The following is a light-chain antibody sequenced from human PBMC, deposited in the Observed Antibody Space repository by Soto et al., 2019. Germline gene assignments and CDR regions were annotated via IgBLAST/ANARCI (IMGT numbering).Light chain of an antibody. CDR1: QSISSY. CDR2: AAS. Sequence: DILMTQSPSSLSASVGDRVTITCRASQSISSYLNWYQQKPGKAPKLLIYAASSLQSGVPSRFSGSGSGTDFTLTISSLQPEDVATYYCQQSYSTPGTFGPGTKVDIK. J-gene: IGKJ3*01. CDR3: QQSYSTPGT. V-gene: IGKV1-39*01.